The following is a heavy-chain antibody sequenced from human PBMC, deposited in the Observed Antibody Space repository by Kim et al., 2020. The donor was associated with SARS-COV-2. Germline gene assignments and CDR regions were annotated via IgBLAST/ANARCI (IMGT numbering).Heavy chain of an antibody. Sequence: GGSLRLSCAASGFTFSSYAMSWVRQAPGKGLEWVSAISVSGGSTYYADSVKGRFTISRDNSKNTLYLQMNSLRAEDTAVYYCAKDLYDYVWGTPPGYWGQGTLVTVSS. V-gene: IGHV3-23*01. J-gene: IGHJ4*02. D-gene: IGHD3-16*01. CDR2: ISVSGGST. CDR1: GFTFSSYA. CDR3: AKDLYDYVWGTPPGY.